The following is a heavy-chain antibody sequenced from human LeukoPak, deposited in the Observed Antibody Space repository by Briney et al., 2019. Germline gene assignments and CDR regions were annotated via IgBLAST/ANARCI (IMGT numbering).Heavy chain of an antibody. J-gene: IGHJ4*02. CDR1: GFTVSSNS. Sequence: GGSLRLSCTVSGFTVSSNSMSWVRQAPGKGLEWVSFIYSDNTHYSDSVKGRFTISRDNSKNTLYLQMNSLRAEDTAVYCRARQAGAYSHPYDYWGQGTLVTVSS. D-gene: IGHD4/OR15-4a*01. CDR3: ARQAGAYSHPYDY. V-gene: IGHV3-53*01. CDR2: IYSDNT.